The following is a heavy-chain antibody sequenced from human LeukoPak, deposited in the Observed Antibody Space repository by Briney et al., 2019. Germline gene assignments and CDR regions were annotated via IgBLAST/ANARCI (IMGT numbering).Heavy chain of an antibody. CDR3: AKYSQWLVRIGWFDP. V-gene: IGHV3-23*01. CDR2: ISGSGGST. Sequence: GGSLRLSCAASGFTFSGYAMSWVRQAPGKGLEWVSAISGSGGSTYYADSVKGRFTISRDNSKNTLYLQMNSLRAEDTAVYYCAKYSQWLVRIGWFDPWGQGTLVTVSS. CDR1: GFTFSGYA. D-gene: IGHD6-19*01. J-gene: IGHJ5*02.